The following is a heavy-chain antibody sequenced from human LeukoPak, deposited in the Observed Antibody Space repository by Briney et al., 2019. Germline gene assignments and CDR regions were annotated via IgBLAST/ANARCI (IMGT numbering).Heavy chain of an antibody. J-gene: IGHJ4*02. CDR1: SGSFSGYY. D-gene: IGHD3-9*01. CDR3: ARGSPYYDILTGYEAGGNDY. V-gene: IGHV4-34*01. Sequence: PSETLSLTCTVYSGSFSGYYWSWIRQPPGKGVEWIGEINHSGSTNYNPSLKSRVTISVDTSKNQFSLKLSSVTAADTAVYYCARGSPYYDILTGYEAGGNDYWGQGTLVTVSS. CDR2: INHSGST.